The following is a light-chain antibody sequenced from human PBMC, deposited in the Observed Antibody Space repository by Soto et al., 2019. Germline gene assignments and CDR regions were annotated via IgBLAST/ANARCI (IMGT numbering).Light chain of an antibody. Sequence: DVVMTQTPLSLSVAPGQPASISCKSSQSLLHITGETFLVWYLQKPGQSPQLLIYEVSTRVSGVPDRLSGRGSGTDFTLEIIWLETDGVGIYYGIQSTHLPPTFGQGTRLVIE. V-gene: IGKV2-29*03. CDR1: QSLLHITGETF. CDR3: IQSTHLPPT. CDR2: EVS. J-gene: IGKJ5*01.